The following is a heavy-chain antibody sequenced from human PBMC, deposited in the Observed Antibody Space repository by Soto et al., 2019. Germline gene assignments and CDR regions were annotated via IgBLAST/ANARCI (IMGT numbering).Heavy chain of an antibody. D-gene: IGHD3-3*01. CDR2: INHRGST. V-gene: IGHV4-34*01. Sequence: QVHLQQWGAGLLKPSETLSLTCAVYGGSFTGYYWSWIRQPPGKGLEWIGEINHRGSTNYNPSLRSRVTISVATSKNQFSLKMNSVTAADTGVYYCATSYFDFWSGYYRGYYFDYWGQGTLVTVFS. J-gene: IGHJ4*02. CDR1: GGSFTGYY. CDR3: ATSYFDFWSGYYRGYYFDY.